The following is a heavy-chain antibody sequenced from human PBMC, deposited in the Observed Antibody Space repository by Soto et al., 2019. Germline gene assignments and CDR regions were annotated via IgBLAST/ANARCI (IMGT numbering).Heavy chain of an antibody. V-gene: IGHV4-59*01. D-gene: IGHD6-6*01. CDR1: GGSISSYY. Sequence: RSLTCTVSGGSISSYYWSWIRQPPGKGLEWIGYIYYSGSTNYNPSLESRVTISVDTSKNQFSLKLSSVTAADTAVYYCARYSSSPDWFDPWGQGTLVTVSS. J-gene: IGHJ5*02. CDR2: IYYSGST. CDR3: ARYSSSPDWFDP.